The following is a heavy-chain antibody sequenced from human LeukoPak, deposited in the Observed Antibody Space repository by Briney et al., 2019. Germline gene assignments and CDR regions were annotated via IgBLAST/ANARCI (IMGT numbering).Heavy chain of an antibody. J-gene: IGHJ4*02. D-gene: IGHD4-23*01. CDR2: IKEDGSEI. Sequence: GALRLSCAASGLTVTGNFMSWVRQAPGKGLEWVANIKEDGSEINYVDSVKGRFTISRDNAKNSLYLQMNSLRVDDTAVYYCARDRGYSTFDYWGQGTLVTVSS. V-gene: IGHV3-7*01. CDR3: ARDRGYSTFDY. CDR1: GLTVTGNF.